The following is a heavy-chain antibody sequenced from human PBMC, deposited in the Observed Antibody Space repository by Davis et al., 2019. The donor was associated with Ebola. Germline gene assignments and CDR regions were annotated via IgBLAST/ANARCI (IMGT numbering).Heavy chain of an antibody. J-gene: IGHJ5*02. CDR2: ISWNSGSI. D-gene: IGHD6-19*01. V-gene: IGHV3-9*01. Sequence: SLKISCAASGFTFDDYAMHWVRQAPGKGLEWVSGISWNSGSIGYADSVKGRFTISRDNAKNSLYLQMNSLRSDDTAVYYCARGRKLSSGWLNWFDPWGQGTLVTVSS. CDR3: ARGRKLSSGWLNWFDP. CDR1: GFTFDDYA.